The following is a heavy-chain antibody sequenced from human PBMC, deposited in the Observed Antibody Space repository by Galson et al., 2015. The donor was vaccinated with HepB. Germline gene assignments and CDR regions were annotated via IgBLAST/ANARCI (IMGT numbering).Heavy chain of an antibody. J-gene: IGHJ4*02. Sequence: CAISGDSVSSNDAAWNRIRQSPSRGLEWLGRAYYRSKWYHDYALSVKSRITINSDTSKNQFSLQLHSMTPEDTAVYYCARSAAYGSLWSVDYWGQGTLVTVSS. CDR3: ARSAAYGSLWSVDY. CDR1: GDSVSSNDAA. V-gene: IGHV6-1*01. CDR2: AYYRSKWYH. D-gene: IGHD6-19*01.